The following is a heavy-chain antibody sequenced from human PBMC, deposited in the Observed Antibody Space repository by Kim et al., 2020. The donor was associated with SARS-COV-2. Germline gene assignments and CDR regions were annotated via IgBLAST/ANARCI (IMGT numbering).Heavy chain of an antibody. D-gene: IGHD6-19*01. CDR2: IYYSGST. J-gene: IGHJ4*02. Sequence: SETLSLTCTVSGGSISSSSYYWGWIRQPPGKGLEWIGSIYYSGSTYYNPSLKSRVTISVDTSKNQFSLKLSSVTAADTAVYYCARQDSSGDNYFDYWGQGTLVTVSS. CDR3: ARQDSSGDNYFDY. V-gene: IGHV4-39*01. CDR1: GGSISSSSYY.